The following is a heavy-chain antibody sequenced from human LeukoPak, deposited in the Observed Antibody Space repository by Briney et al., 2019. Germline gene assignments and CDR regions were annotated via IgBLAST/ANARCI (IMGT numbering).Heavy chain of an antibody. D-gene: IGHD1-26*01. CDR2: IIPIFGIA. Sequence: ASVKVSCKTSGGTFSNYAISWVRQAPGQGLEWMGGIIPIFGIANYAQKFQGRVTISTDESTTTAYMELSRLRSEDTAVYYWARVSSGGYAALDYWGQGTLVTVSS. CDR3: ARVSSGGYAALDY. V-gene: IGHV1-69*05. CDR1: GGTFSNYA. J-gene: IGHJ4*02.